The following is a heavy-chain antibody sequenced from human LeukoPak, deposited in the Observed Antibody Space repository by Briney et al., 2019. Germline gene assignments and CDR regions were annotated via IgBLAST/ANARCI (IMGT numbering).Heavy chain of an antibody. CDR3: AKDSYCSSTSCYESYYYYYMDV. V-gene: IGHV3-48*01. CDR1: EFSFSFYG. D-gene: IGHD2-2*01. J-gene: IGHJ6*03. Sequence: GGSLRLSCAASEFSFSFYGMNWVRQAPGKGLEWVSYISSSGGTIYYADSVKGRFTISRDNSKNTLYLQMNSLRAEDTAVYYCAKDSYCSSTSCYESYYYYYMDVWGKGTTVTISS. CDR2: ISSSGGTI.